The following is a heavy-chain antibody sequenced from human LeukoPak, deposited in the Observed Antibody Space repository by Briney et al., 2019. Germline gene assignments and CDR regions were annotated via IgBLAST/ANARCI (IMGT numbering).Heavy chain of an antibody. D-gene: IGHD3-16*02. Sequence: ASVKVSCKASGYTFTGYYMHWVRPAPGEGLEWLGWINPNSGGTNYAQKFQGRVTMTRDTSISTAYMELSRLRSDDTAVYYCARAPEGGVIVTFDYWGQGTLVTVSS. J-gene: IGHJ4*02. CDR2: INPNSGGT. CDR1: GYTFTGYY. CDR3: ARAPEGGVIVTFDY. V-gene: IGHV1-2*02.